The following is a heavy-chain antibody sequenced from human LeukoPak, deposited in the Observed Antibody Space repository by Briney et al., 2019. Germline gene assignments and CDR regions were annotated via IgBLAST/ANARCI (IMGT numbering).Heavy chain of an antibody. CDR1: GFTFSRYG. CDR2: ISYDGSNK. V-gene: IGHV3-30*18. CDR3: AKDGGSSGWYYFDY. J-gene: IGHJ4*02. Sequence: GRSLRLSCAASGFTFSRYGMHWVRQAPGKGLEWVAVISYDGSNKYYADSVKGRFTISRDNSKNTLYLQMNSLRAEDTAVYYCAKDGGSSGWYYFDYWGQGTLVTVSS. D-gene: IGHD6-19*01.